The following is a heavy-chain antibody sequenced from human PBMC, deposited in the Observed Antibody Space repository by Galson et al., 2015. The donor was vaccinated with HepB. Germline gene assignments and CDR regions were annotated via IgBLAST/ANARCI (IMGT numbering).Heavy chain of an antibody. CDR2: INHSGST. CDR1: GGSFSGYY. D-gene: IGHD6-13*01. J-gene: IGHJ5*02. CDR3: ARWYSSSWPPYNWFDP. V-gene: IGHV4-34*01. Sequence: SETLSLTCAVYGGSFSGYYWSWIRQPPGKGLEWIGEINHSGSTNYNPSLKSRVTISVDTSKNQFSLKLSSVTAADTAVYYCARWYSSSWPPYNWFDPWGQGTLVTVSS.